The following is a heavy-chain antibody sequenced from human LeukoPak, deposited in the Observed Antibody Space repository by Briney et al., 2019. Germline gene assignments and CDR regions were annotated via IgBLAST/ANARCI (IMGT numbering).Heavy chain of an antibody. CDR3: ARRWVDEMALHGYYYYYYYMDV. CDR2: INPNSGGT. CDR1: GYTFTGYY. V-gene: IGHV1-2*02. D-gene: IGHD5-24*01. Sequence: GASVKVSCKASGYTFTGYYMHWVRQAPGQGLEWMGWINPNSGGTNYAQKFQGRVTMTRDTSISTAYMELSRLRSDDTAVYYCARRWVDEMALHGYYYYYYYMDVWGKGTTVTISS. J-gene: IGHJ6*03.